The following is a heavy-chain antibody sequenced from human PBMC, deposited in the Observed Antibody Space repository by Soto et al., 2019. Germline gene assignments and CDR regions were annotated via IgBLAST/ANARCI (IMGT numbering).Heavy chain of an antibody. Sequence: QVQLVESGGGVVQPGRSLRLSCAASGFTFSSYGMHWVRQAPGKGLEWVAVIWYDGSNKYYADSVKGRFTISRDNSKNTLYLQMNSLRAEDTAVYYCARDALHIAAAGPSDYWGQGTLVTVSS. CDR1: GFTFSSYG. J-gene: IGHJ4*02. CDR2: IWYDGSNK. CDR3: ARDALHIAAAGPSDY. D-gene: IGHD6-13*01. V-gene: IGHV3-33*01.